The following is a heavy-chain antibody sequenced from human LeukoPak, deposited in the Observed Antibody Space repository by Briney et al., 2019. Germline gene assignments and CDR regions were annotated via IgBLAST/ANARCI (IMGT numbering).Heavy chain of an antibody. CDR1: GGSIINYY. Sequence: SETLSLTCAVSGGSIINYYWSWTRQPPGKGLEWIGYIYCSGSTNYNPSLKSRVTISVDTSKNEFSLKLSSVTAADTAVYFCERELPTAYWGPGTLVTVSS. CDR2: IYCSGST. V-gene: IGHV4-59*01. D-gene: IGHD2-2*01. CDR3: ERELPTAY. J-gene: IGHJ4*02.